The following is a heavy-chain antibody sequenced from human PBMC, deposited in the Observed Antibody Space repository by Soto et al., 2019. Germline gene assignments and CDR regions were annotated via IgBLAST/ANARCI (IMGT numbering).Heavy chain of an antibody. V-gene: IGHV3-23*01. CDR3: AKDKEVRGIGNGYYTPLEN. D-gene: IGHD3-22*01. Sequence: EVQLLESGGGLVQPGGSLRLSCAASGFPFTKYAMSWVRQAPGKGLEWVSAISGSGSRTYYADSVKGRFTTSRDNSKNTVYLQMNSLRAEDTAVYYCAKDKEVRGIGNGYYTPLENWGQGTLVTVSS. CDR2: ISGSGSRT. CDR1: GFPFTKYA. J-gene: IGHJ4*02.